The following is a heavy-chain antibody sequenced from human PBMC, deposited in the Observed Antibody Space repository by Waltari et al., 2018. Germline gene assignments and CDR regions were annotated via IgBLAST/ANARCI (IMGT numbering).Heavy chain of an antibody. CDR3: ATTTVNTYYYYGMDV. CDR2: INTNTGNP. Sequence: QVQLVQSGSELKKPGASVKVSCQASGYTFTCYAMNWVRQAPGQGLEWMGWINTNTGNPTYAQGFTGRFVFSLDTSVSTAYLQISSLKAEDTAVYYCATTTVNTYYYYGMDVWGQGTTVTVSS. D-gene: IGHD4-17*01. V-gene: IGHV7-4-1*02. CDR1: GYTFTCYA. J-gene: IGHJ6*02.